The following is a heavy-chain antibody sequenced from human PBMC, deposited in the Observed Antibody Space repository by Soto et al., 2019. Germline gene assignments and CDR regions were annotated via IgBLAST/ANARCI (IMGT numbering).Heavy chain of an antibody. Sequence: SETLSLTCTVSGGSISSYYWSWIRQPPGKGLEWIGYIYYSGSTNYNPSLKSRVTISVDTSKNQFSLKLSSVTAADTAVYYCAREYYYDSSGYDYWGQGALVTVSS. CDR1: GGSISSYY. V-gene: IGHV4-59*01. J-gene: IGHJ4*02. CDR3: AREYYYDSSGYDY. D-gene: IGHD3-22*01. CDR2: IYYSGST.